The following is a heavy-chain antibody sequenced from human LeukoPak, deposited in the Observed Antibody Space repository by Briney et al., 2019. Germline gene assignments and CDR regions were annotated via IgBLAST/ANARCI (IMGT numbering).Heavy chain of an antibody. V-gene: IGHV4-39*07. CDR2: IYYSGRT. J-gene: IGHJ4*02. CDR1: GGSISSSSYY. Sequence: SETLSLTCTVSGGSISSSSYYWGWIRRPLGKGLEWIGSIYYSGRTYYNPSLKSRVTISVDTSKNQFSLKLSSVTAADTAVYYCARVTYFDWLQFSFDYWGQGTLVTVSS. CDR3: ARVTYFDWLQFSFDY. D-gene: IGHD3-9*01.